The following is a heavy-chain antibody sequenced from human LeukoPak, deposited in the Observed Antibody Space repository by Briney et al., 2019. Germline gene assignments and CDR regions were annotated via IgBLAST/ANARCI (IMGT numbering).Heavy chain of an antibody. CDR1: GFTVSSNY. CDR2: IYSGGST. D-gene: IGHD2-2*01. Sequence: GGSLRLSCAASGFTVSSNYMSWVRQAPGKGLEWVSVIYSGGSTYYADSVKGRFTISRDNSKNTLYLQMNSLRAEDTAVYYCARHVEYQLLCDGCGAFDIWGQGTMVTVSS. J-gene: IGHJ3*02. CDR3: ARHVEYQLLCDGCGAFDI. V-gene: IGHV3-66*04.